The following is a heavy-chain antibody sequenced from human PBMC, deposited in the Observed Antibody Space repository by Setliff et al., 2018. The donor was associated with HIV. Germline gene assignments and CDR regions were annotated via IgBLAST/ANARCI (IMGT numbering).Heavy chain of an antibody. V-gene: IGHV3-53*01. CDR2: LYIGGST. CDR3: ARLKVGNTAMVPDAFDI. Sequence: PGGSLRLSCAASGFTVSRNYMSWVRQAPGKGLEWVSVLYIGGSTYYADSVKGRFTISRDNSKNTLYLQMNSLRAEDTAVYYCARLKVGNTAMVPDAFDIWGQGTMVTVS. J-gene: IGHJ3*02. D-gene: IGHD5-18*01. CDR1: GFTVSRNY.